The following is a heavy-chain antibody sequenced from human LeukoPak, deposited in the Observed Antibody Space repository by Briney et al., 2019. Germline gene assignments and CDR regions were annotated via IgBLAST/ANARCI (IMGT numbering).Heavy chain of an antibody. CDR3: ASSVPAATRGNWFDP. CDR2: INSDESST. J-gene: IGHJ5*02. CDR1: GFTFGSYW. D-gene: IGHD2-2*01. V-gene: IGHV3-74*01. Sequence: GGSLRLSCAGSGFTFGSYWMHWVRQAPGKGLVWVSRINSDESSTAYADSVKGRFIISRDNDKNTVYLQMNSVRAEDTAVYYCASSVPAATRGNWFDPWGQGTLVTVSS.